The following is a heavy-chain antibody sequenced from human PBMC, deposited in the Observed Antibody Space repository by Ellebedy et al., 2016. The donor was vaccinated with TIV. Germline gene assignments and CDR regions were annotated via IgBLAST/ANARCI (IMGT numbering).Heavy chain of an antibody. D-gene: IGHD4-23*01. J-gene: IGHJ4*02. CDR2: TYPGDSDT. Sequence: PGGSLRLSCAASGFTSGNYWMTWVRQMPGKGLEWMGVTYPGDSDTRYSPSFQGQVTISADKSISTAYLQWSSLKASDTAMYYCARFGWGDYGGNFIWYWGQGTLVTVSS. CDR3: ARFGWGDYGGNFIWY. CDR1: GFTSGNYW. V-gene: IGHV5-51*01.